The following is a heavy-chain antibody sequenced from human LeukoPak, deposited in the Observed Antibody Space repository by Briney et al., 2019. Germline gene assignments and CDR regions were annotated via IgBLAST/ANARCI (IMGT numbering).Heavy chain of an antibody. D-gene: IGHD2-2*01. CDR2: ISSSSSTI. J-gene: IGHJ4*02. Sequence: PGGSLRLSCAASGFTFSSYSMNWVRQAPGKGLEWVSYISSSSSTIYYADSVKGRFTISRDNAKNSLYLQMNSLRAEDTAVYCCARGTSDCSSTSCTDYWGQGTLVTVSS. CDR1: GFTFSSYS. V-gene: IGHV3-48*01. CDR3: ARGTSDCSSTSCTDY.